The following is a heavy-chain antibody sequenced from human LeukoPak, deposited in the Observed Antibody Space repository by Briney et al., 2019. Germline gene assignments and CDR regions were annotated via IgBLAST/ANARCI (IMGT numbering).Heavy chain of an antibody. CDR2: IYPGDSDT. CDR3: ARRSSGLDY. J-gene: IGHJ4*02. V-gene: IGHV5-51*01. CDR1: GYSSTTYW. Sequence: GESLKFSCKGSGYSSTTYWIGWVRHMPGKGLGWMGIIYPGDSDTRYSTSFQGQVTISVDKSISTAYLQWSSLKASDTAMYYCARRSSGLDYWGQGTLVTVS. D-gene: IGHD6-19*01.